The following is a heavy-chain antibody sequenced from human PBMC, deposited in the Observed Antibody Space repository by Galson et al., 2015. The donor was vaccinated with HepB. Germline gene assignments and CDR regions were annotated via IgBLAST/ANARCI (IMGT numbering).Heavy chain of an antibody. Sequence: SLRLSCAASGFTFSNYGMHWVRQAPGKGLEWVTIISYDGSNKYYADSVKGRFTISRDNSKNTLYLQMNSLRAEDTAVYYCAKDLGITTALGYWGQGTLVTVSS. D-gene: IGHD6-13*01. CDR3: AKDLGITTALGY. V-gene: IGHV3-30*18. CDR1: GFTFSNYG. CDR2: ISYDGSNK. J-gene: IGHJ4*02.